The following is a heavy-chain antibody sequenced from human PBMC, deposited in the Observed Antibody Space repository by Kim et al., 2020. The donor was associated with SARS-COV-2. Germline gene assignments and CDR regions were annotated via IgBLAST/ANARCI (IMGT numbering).Heavy chain of an antibody. CDR2: ISYDGSDI. CDR3: AKPELAYCSGGNCYSADY. J-gene: IGHJ4*02. V-gene: IGHV3-30*18. D-gene: IGHD2-15*01. CDR1: GFSFSTYG. Sequence: GGSLRLSCAASGFSFSTYGMHWVRQAPGKGLEWVAVISYDGSDIYSADSVKGRFTISRDNSKNTLYLQMNSLRAEDTAVYYCAKPELAYCSGGNCYSADYWGQGTLVTVSS.